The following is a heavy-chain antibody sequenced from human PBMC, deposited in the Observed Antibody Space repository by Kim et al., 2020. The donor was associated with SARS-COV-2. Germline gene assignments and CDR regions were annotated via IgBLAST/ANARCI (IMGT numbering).Heavy chain of an antibody. J-gene: IGHJ4*02. Sequence: NYNPSLKSRVTISVDTSKNQFSLKLSSVTAADTAVYYCARDEDYGDYLDYWGQGTLVTVSS. V-gene: IGHV4-34*01. D-gene: IGHD4-17*01. CDR3: ARDEDYGDYLDY.